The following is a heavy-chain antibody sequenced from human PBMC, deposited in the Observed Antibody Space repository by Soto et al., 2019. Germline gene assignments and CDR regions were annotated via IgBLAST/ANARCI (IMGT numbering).Heavy chain of an antibody. CDR2: MNPGSGDT. D-gene: IGHD5-18*01. Sequence: GASVKVSCKASGYTFTNNDVSWVRQATGQGLEWMGWMNPGSGDTGYAQKFQGRVTMTRDISIATAYMELNSLTSEDTAIYYCARMESFGSLNWFDPWGQGILVTVSS. CDR3: ARMESFGSLNWFDP. V-gene: IGHV1-8*02. J-gene: IGHJ5*02. CDR1: GYTFTNND.